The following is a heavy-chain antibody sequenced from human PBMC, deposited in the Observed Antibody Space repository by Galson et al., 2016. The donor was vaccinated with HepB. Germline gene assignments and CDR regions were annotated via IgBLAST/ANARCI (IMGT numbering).Heavy chain of an antibody. Sequence: PALVKPPQTLTLTCTFSGFSLTTSGVGVGWIRQPPGKALEWLALIYWNDDKRNSPSLKSRLTILKDTSKNQVVLTMTNMDPVDTATYYCAHLVNWNPLSYFDYWGQGILVTVSS. V-gene: IGHV2-5*01. CDR3: AHLVNWNPLSYFDY. D-gene: IGHD1-20*01. J-gene: IGHJ4*02. CDR1: GFSLTTSGVG. CDR2: IYWNDDK.